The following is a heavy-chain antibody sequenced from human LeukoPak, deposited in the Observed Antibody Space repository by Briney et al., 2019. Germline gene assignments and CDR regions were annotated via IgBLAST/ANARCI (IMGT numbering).Heavy chain of an antibody. D-gene: IGHD6-6*01. V-gene: IGHV4-59*01. CDR1: GVSISIYY. CDR2: IYNSEST. CDR3: ARVKGSNWFDP. J-gene: IGHJ5*02. Sequence: PSETLSLTCTVSGVSISIYYWSWIRQPPGKGLEWIGYIYNSESTYYNPSLKSRVTISLDTSKNQFSLRLNAVTAADTAVYYCARVKGSNWFDPWGQGTLVTVSS.